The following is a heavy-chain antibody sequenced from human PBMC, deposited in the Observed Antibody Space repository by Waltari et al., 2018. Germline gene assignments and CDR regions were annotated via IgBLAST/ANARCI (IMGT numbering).Heavy chain of an antibody. Sequence: QVQLVQSGAEVKKPGASVKVSCKASGYTFTGYYMHWVRQAPGQGLEWMGRINPNSGGTNYAQKFQGRVTMTRDTSISTAYMELSSLRSEDTAVYYCARVSYRGNWFDPWGQGTLVTVSS. D-gene: IGHD3-10*01. V-gene: IGHV1-2*06. CDR2: INPNSGGT. CDR1: GYTFTGYY. CDR3: ARVSYRGNWFDP. J-gene: IGHJ5*02.